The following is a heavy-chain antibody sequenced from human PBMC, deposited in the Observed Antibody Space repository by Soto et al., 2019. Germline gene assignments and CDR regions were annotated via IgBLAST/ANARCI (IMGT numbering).Heavy chain of an antibody. CDR3: AKDHSYGIAAAEGPHFDY. V-gene: IGHV3-30*04. CDR2: ISYDGSNK. J-gene: IGHJ4*02. Sequence: QVQLVESGGGVVQPGRSLRLSCAASGFTFSSYAMHWVRQAPGKGLEWVAVISYDGSNKYYADSVKGRFTISRDNSKNTLYLQMNSLRAEDTAVYYCAKDHSYGIAAAEGPHFDYWGQGTLVTVSS. D-gene: IGHD6-13*01. CDR1: GFTFSSYA.